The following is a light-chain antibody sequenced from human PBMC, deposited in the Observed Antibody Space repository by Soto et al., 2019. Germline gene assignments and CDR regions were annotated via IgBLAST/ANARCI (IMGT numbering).Light chain of an antibody. CDR2: DFS. J-gene: IGLJ1*01. V-gene: IGLV2-14*01. Sequence: QSVLTQPASVSGSPGHAIAISCTGTISDVVAYNYVSWYQQPPGKAPKLMIYDFSNRPSGVSDRFSGSKSGNTASLTISGLQTEDEADYYCKSYTTTSTYVFGTGTKSPS. CDR3: KSYTTTSTYV. CDR1: ISDVVAYNY.